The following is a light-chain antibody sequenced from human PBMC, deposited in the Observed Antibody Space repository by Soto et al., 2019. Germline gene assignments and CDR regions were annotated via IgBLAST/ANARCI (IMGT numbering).Light chain of an antibody. CDR1: QSVSSN. CDR3: QHYNNWPRT. CDR2: GAS. Sequence: EIVMTQSPATLSVSPGERATLSCRASQSVSSNLAWYQQKPGQAPRLLIYGASTRATGIPARFSGSGSGTEFTLTIGSLQSEDFAVYCCQHYNNWPRTFGQGTKVEIK. J-gene: IGKJ1*01. V-gene: IGKV3-15*01.